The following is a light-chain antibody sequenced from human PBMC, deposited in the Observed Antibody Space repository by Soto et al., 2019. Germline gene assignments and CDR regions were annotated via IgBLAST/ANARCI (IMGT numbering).Light chain of an antibody. CDR1: NIGSKN. Sequence: SYELTQPLSVSVALGQTARITCGGNNIGSKNVHWYQQKPGQAHVLVIYRDSNRPSGIPERFSGSNSGNTATLTINRAQDGDEADYYCQVWDSSTARVFGGGTKLTVL. CDR2: RDS. V-gene: IGLV3-9*01. J-gene: IGLJ3*02. CDR3: QVWDSSTARV.